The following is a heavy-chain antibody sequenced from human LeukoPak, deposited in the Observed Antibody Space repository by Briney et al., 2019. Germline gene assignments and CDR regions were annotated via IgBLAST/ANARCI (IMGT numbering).Heavy chain of an antibody. V-gene: IGHV3-23*01. Sequence: GGSLRLSCAASGFTFSSYAMSWVRQAPGKGLEWVSAIRGSGDSTYYGDSVKGRFTISRDNSKNTLYLQMNSLRAEDTAVYYCAKTRPLDSSSWSHGDYWGQGTLVTVSS. J-gene: IGHJ4*02. CDR1: GFTFSSYA. D-gene: IGHD6-13*01. CDR2: IRGSGDST. CDR3: AKTRPLDSSSWSHGDY.